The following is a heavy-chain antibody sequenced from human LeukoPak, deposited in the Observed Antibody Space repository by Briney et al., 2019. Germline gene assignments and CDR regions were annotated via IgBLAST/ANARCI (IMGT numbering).Heavy chain of an antibody. CDR3: AKDPEGVVPALVSFDI. V-gene: IGHV3-23*01. CDR2: ISGSGGST. J-gene: IGHJ3*02. Sequence: QPGGSLRLSCAASGFTFSSYAMSWVRQAPGKGLEWVSAISGSGGSTYYADSVKGRFTISRDNSKNTLYLQMNSLRAEDTAVYYCAKDPEGVVPALVSFDIWGQGTMVTVSS. CDR1: GFTFSSYA. D-gene: IGHD2-2*01.